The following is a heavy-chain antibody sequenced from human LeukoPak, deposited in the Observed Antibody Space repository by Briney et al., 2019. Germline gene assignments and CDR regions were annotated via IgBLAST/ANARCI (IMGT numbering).Heavy chain of an antibody. CDR2: IIPIFGTA. CDR1: GYTFTGYQ. Sequence: SVTVSCKASGYTFTGYQMHWVRQAPGQGLEWMGGIIPIFGTANYAQKFQGRVTITADESTSTAYMELSSLRSEDTAVYYCASYYGSGSQPSNSFDPWGQGTLVTVSS. J-gene: IGHJ5*02. D-gene: IGHD3-10*01. CDR3: ASYYGSGSQPSNSFDP. V-gene: IGHV1-69*13.